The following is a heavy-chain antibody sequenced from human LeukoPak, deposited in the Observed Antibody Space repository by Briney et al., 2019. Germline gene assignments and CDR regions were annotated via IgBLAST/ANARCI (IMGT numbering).Heavy chain of an antibody. CDR3: ARGLLWQYYFDY. J-gene: IGHJ4*02. Sequence: NSSQTLSLTCTVSGGSISSGSYYWSWIRQPAGKGLEWIGRIYTSGSTNYNPSLKSRVTISVDTSKNQFSLKLSSVTAADTAVYYCARGLLWQYYFDYWGQGTLVTVSS. CDR2: IYTSGST. CDR1: GGSISSGSYY. D-gene: IGHD3-10*01. V-gene: IGHV4-61*02.